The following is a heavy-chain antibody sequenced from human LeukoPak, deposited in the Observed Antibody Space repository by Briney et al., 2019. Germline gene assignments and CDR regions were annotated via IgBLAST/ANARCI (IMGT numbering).Heavy chain of an antibody. CDR2: IYPGDSDT. CDR1: GYSFISYW. V-gene: IGHV5-51*01. Sequence: GESLKISCKGSGYSFISYWIGWVRQMPGKGRGWMGTIYPGDSDTRYSPSFQGQVTISADKSISTAYLQWSSLKASDTAMYYCARRYYYDSSGYSDYWGQGTLVTVSS. D-gene: IGHD3-22*01. J-gene: IGHJ4*02. CDR3: ARRYYYDSSGYSDY.